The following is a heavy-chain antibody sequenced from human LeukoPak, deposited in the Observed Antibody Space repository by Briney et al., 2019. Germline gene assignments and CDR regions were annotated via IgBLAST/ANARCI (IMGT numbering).Heavy chain of an antibody. CDR2: ISISSIDI. CDR3: AREYIGFDY. J-gene: IGHJ4*02. D-gene: IGHD1-26*01. Sequence: WFSSISISSIDIYSADSVKGRFTISRDNDKNSLYLQMDSLRAEDTAVYYCAREYIGFDYWGQGTLVTVSS. V-gene: IGHV3-21*01.